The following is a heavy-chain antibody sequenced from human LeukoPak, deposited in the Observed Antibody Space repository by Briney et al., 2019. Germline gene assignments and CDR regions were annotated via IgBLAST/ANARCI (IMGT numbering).Heavy chain of an antibody. CDR3: ARLLATWDYYYMDA. V-gene: IGHV3-48*02. J-gene: IGHJ6*03. CDR2: IGGSGSFI. CDR1: GFTFSTYS. Sequence: GGSLRLSCAGSGFTFSTYSIKWVRQAPGKGLEWVSHIGGSGSFIYYADSVKGRFTISRDNAKNSVYLQMNSLRDEDTAVYFCARLLATWDYYYMDAWGKGTTVTVSS. D-gene: IGHD3-3*02.